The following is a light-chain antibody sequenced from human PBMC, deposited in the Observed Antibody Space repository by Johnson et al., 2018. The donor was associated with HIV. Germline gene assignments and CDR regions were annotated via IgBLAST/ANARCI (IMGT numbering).Light chain of an antibody. Sequence: QSVLTQPPSVSAAPGQKVTISCSGSSSNIGNNYVSWYQQLPGTAPKLLIYDNNKRPSGTPDRFSGSKSGTSATLGITGLQTGDEADDYCGTWDSSLREVFGTGTKVTVL. CDR1: SSNIGNNY. CDR3: GTWDSSLREV. V-gene: IGLV1-51*01. J-gene: IGLJ1*01. CDR2: DNN.